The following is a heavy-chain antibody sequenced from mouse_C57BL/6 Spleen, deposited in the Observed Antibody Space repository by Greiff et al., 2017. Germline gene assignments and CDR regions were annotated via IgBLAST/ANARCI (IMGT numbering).Heavy chain of an antibody. D-gene: IGHD2-3*01. Sequence: VKLQQSGAELLKPGASVKLSCKATGYTFPGYWIEWVKQRPGHGLEWIGEILPGSGSTKYNEKFQGKATFTSGTSSNTAYLQHSSLSTEDSAIYYWARKAIYDGCYGEFAYGGQGTLVTVSA. CDR3: ARKAIYDGCYGEFAY. CDR2: ILPGSGST. J-gene: IGHJ3*01. V-gene: IGHV1-9*01. CDR1: GYTFPGYW.